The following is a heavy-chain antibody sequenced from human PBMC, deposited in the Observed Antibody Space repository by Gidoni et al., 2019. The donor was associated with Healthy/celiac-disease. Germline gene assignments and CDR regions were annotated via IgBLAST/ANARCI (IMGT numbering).Heavy chain of an antibody. CDR1: GFTFSDYY. J-gene: IGHJ6*02. D-gene: IGHD2-2*01. CDR3: ARDRGIVVVPAANSYYYGMDV. Sequence: QVQLVESGGGLVKPGGSLGLSCAAPGFTFSDYYMRWIRQAPGKGLEWVSYISSSSSYTNYADSVKGRFTISRDNAKNSLYLQMNSLRAEDTAVYYCARDRGIVVVPAANSYYYGMDVWGQGTTVTVSS. CDR2: ISSSSSYT. V-gene: IGHV3-11*06.